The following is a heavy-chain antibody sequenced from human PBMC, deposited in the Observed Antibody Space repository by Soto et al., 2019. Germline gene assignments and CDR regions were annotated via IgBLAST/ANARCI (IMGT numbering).Heavy chain of an antibody. V-gene: IGHV3-23*01. D-gene: IGHD2-2*01. CDR3: AKDPHHYCSSTLCYGGFER. CDR1: GFTFSSYA. Sequence: QAGGSLRLSCAASGFTFSSYAMSWVRQAPGKGLEWVSAISVGVGSTYYADSVKGRFTISRDNSKNTLYLQMNSLRAEDTAVYYCAKDPHHYCSSTLCYGGFERWGQLTLVTVSS. CDR2: ISVGVGST. J-gene: IGHJ5*02.